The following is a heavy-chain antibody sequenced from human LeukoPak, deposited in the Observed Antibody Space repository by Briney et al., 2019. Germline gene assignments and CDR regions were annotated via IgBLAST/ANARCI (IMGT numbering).Heavy chain of an antibody. V-gene: IGHV4-30-2*01. CDR2: IYHSGLT. CDR3: ASFSVATTEFDC. CDR1: GGSISSGAYS. D-gene: IGHD5-12*01. J-gene: IGHJ4*02. Sequence: SETLSLTRAVSGGSISSGAYSWNWIRQPPGKGLEWIGYIYHSGLTYYNPSLKSRVSMSVDKSTNQFSLKLSSMTAADTAVYYCASFSVATTEFDCWGQGTLVTVSS.